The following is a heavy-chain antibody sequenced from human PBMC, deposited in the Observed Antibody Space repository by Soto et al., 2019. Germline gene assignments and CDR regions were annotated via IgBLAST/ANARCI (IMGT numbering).Heavy chain of an antibody. CDR2: ISSSSSYT. CDR3: ATPKSSGGYYYGMDV. CDR1: GFTFSDYY. V-gene: IGHV3-11*06. Sequence: PGGSLRLSCAASGFTFSDYYMSWIRQAPGKGLEWVSYISSSSSYTNYADSVKGRFTISRDNAKNSLYLQMNSLRAEDTAVYYCATPKSSGGYYYGMDVWGQGTTVTVSS. J-gene: IGHJ6*02. D-gene: IGHD6-19*01.